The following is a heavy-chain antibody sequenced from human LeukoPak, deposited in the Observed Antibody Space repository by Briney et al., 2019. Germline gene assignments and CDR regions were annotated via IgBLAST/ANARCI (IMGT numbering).Heavy chain of an antibody. CDR1: GFTFSSYG. Sequence: PGGSLRLSCAASGFTFSSYGMHWVRQAPGKGLEWVAFIWYDGSNKYYADSVKGRFTISRDNSRNTLYLQMNSLRPEDTAVYYCAKRGYGGNSPDYWGQGTLVTVSA. D-gene: IGHD4-23*01. V-gene: IGHV3-30*02. CDR2: IWYDGSNK. CDR3: AKRGYGGNSPDY. J-gene: IGHJ4*02.